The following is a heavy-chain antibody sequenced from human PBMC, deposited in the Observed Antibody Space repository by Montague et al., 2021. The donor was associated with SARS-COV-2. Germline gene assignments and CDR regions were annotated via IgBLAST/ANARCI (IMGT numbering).Heavy chain of an antibody. CDR3: ARHRGSGSSWFDS. V-gene: IGHV4-39*01. Sequence: SETLSLTCAVSGGALNSGPYYWGWIRQPPGKGLEWLASIHYSGYTYNHPSLRSRVTISVDTSKNQFSLKVRSVTAADTAVYYCARHRGSGSSWFDSWGQGALVTVSS. J-gene: IGHJ5*01. D-gene: IGHD6-13*01. CDR1: GGALNSGPYY. CDR2: IHYSGYT.